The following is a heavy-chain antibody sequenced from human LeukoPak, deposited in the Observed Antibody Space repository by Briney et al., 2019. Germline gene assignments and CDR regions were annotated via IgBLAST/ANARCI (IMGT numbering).Heavy chain of an antibody. CDR1: GGSISSGDYY. CDR2: IYYSGST. V-gene: IGHV4-61*08. J-gene: IGHJ3*02. Sequence: SETLSLTCTVSGGSISSGDYYWSWIRQPPGKGLEWIGYIYYSGSTNYNPSLKSRVTISVDTSKNQFSLKLSSVTAADTAVYYCARVSGGAFDIWGQGTMVTVSS. CDR3: ARVSGGAFDI.